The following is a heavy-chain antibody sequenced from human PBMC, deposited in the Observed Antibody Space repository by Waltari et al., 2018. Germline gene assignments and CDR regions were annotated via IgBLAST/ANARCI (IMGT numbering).Heavy chain of an antibody. CDR3: AKDSGYSMIRGRENS. D-gene: IGHD3-10*01. Sequence: VYLLESGGGLVQPGGSLRLSCVGSGFYYSSYAMSWVRQAPGKGLEWVSGIENSGETTSYAGSVKGRFTISRDDSRNTVYLHMTTLRVDDTAVYYCAKDSGYSMIRGRENSWGQGTLVIVSS. J-gene: IGHJ4*02. CDR2: IENSGETT. CDR1: GFYYSSYA. V-gene: IGHV3-23*05.